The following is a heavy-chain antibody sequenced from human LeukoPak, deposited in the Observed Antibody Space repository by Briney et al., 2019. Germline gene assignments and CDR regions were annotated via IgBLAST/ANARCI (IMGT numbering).Heavy chain of an antibody. D-gene: IGHD2-2*01. J-gene: IGHJ2*01. V-gene: IGHV1-69*13. Sequence: SVKVSCKASGGTFSSYAISWVRQAPGQGLEWMGGIIPIVDTANYAQKFQGRVTITADESTSTAYMELSSLRSEDTAVYYCAADIVVVPAAIRGWYFDLWGRGTLVTVSS. CDR3: AADIVVVPAAIRGWYFDL. CDR2: IIPIVDTA. CDR1: GGTFSSYA.